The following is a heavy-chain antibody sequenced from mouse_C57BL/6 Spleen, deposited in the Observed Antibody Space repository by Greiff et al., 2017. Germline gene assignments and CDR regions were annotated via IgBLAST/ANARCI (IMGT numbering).Heavy chain of an antibody. CDR3: TRMETDYYGVSYVDY. CDR1: GFTFSSYA. V-gene: IGHV5-9-1*02. CDR2: ISSGGDYI. D-gene: IGHD1-1*01. Sequence: EVKLMESGEGLVKPGGSLKLSCAASGFTFSSYAMSWVRQTPEKRLEWVAYISSGGDYISYAATVKGRFTISRDNARNTLYLQMSSLKSEDTAMYYCTRMETDYYGVSYVDYWGQGATLTVSS. J-gene: IGHJ2*01.